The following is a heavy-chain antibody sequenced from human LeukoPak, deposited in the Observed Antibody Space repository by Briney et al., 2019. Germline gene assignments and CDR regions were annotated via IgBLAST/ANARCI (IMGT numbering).Heavy chain of an antibody. J-gene: IGHJ4*02. Sequence: GGSLRLSCAASGFPFSTFWMTWGRQTPGKGPEWVANINEDGSKKYYVDSVKGRFTISRDNSKNTLYLQMNSLRAEDTAVYYCARGEVADSFDYWGQGTLVTVSS. CDR2: INEDGSKK. CDR3: ARGEVADSFDY. CDR1: GFPFSTFW. D-gene: IGHD6-19*01. V-gene: IGHV3-7*01.